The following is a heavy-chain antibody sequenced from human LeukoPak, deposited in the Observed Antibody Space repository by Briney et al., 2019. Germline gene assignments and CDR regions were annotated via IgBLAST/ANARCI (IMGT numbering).Heavy chain of an antibody. CDR2: IVVGSGNT. D-gene: IGHD5-18*01. CDR3: AADGAMGNFDY. V-gene: IGHV1-58*02. J-gene: IGHJ4*02. CDR1: GFTLTSSA. Sequence: ASVKVSCKASGFTLTSSAMQWVRQARGQRLEWIGWIVVGSGNTNYAQKFQERVTITRDMSTSTAYMELSSLRSEDTAVYYCAADGAMGNFDYWGQGTLVTVSS.